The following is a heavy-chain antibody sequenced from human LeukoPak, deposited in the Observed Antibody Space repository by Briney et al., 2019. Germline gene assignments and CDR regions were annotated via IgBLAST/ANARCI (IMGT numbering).Heavy chain of an antibody. CDR2: IYFSGST. CDR3: AGAGLGDAFDI. D-gene: IGHD7-27*01. Sequence: SETLSLTCTVSGDSISSADHYWHWIRQPPGKGLEYIGYIYFSGSTSHNPTLKSRLTMSVDPSKNQFSLSLSSGTAADTAVYYCAGAGLGDAFDIWGQGTMVTVSS. V-gene: IGHV4-30-4*01. J-gene: IGHJ3*02. CDR1: GDSISSADHY.